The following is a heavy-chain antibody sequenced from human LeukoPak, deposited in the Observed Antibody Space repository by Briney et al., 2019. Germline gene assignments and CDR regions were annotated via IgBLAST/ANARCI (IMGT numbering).Heavy chain of an antibody. CDR1: GGSFSGYY. CDR3: ARGKVLDY. CDR2: INHSGST. D-gene: IGHD3-10*01. V-gene: IGHV4-34*01. Sequence: SETLSLTCAVYGGSFSGYYWSWIRQPPGKGLEWIGEINHSGSTNYNPSLKSRITISVDTSKNQFSLKLSSVTAADTAVYYCARGKVLDYWGQGTLVTVSS. J-gene: IGHJ4*02.